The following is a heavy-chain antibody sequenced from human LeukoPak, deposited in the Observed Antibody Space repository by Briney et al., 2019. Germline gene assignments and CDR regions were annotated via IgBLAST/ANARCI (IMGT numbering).Heavy chain of an antibody. J-gene: IGHJ4*02. D-gene: IGHD5-18*01. CDR3: ARGLGYSYGYFDY. V-gene: IGHV3-30*04. CDR2: ISYDGSNK. CDR1: GFTFSSYA. Sequence: GGSLRLSCAASGFTFSSYAMHWVRQAPGKGLEWVAVISYDGSNKYYADSVKGRFTISRDNSKNTLYLQMNSLRAEDTAVYYCARGLGYSYGYFDYWGQRTLVTVSS.